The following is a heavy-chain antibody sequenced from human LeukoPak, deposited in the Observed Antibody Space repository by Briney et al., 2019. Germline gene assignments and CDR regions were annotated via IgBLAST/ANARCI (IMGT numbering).Heavy chain of an antibody. CDR1: GGSISSYY. Sequence: SETLSLTCTVSGGSISSYYWSWIRQPPGKGLEWVGYIYYSGSTNYNPSLKSRVTISVDTSKNQFSLKLSSVTAADTAVYYCAGRRQWREPYYFDYWGQGTLVTVSS. D-gene: IGHD6-19*01. CDR2: IYYSGST. J-gene: IGHJ4*02. CDR3: AGRRQWREPYYFDY. V-gene: IGHV4-59*01.